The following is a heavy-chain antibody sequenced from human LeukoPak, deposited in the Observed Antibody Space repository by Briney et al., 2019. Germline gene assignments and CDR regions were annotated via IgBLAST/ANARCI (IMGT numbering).Heavy chain of an antibody. J-gene: IGHJ4*02. CDR2: IYYSGST. CDR3: ARNEDFANYFDY. CDR1: GGSISSSSYY. V-gene: IGHV4-39*01. Sequence: PSETLSLTCTVSGGSISSSSYYWGWIRQPPGKGLEWIGSIYYSGSTYYNPSLKSRVTISVDTSKNQFSLKLSSVTAADTAVYYCARNEDFANYFDYWGQGTLVTVSS.